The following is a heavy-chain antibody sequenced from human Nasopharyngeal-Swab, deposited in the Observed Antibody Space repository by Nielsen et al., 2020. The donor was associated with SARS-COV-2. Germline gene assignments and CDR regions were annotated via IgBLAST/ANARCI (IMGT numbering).Heavy chain of an antibody. Sequence: ASVKVSCKTSGYSFSTYGFTWVRQAPGHGLEWVGWISAYTGDTSYAQKLQGRVTLTTDSSTDTAYMERWSLRSDDTAIYFCARDRGTTGTSDFDYWGQGTLVTVSS. J-gene: IGHJ4*02. CDR1: GYSFSTYG. CDR2: ISAYTGDT. CDR3: ARDRGTTGTSDFDY. D-gene: IGHD1-14*01. V-gene: IGHV1-18*01.